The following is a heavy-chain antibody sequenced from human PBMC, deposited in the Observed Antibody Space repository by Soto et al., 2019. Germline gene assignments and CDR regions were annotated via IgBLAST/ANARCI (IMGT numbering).Heavy chain of an antibody. CDR3: ASDQGLGYCSSTSCDPLYGMDV. V-gene: IGHV4-34*01. CDR2: INHSGST. Sequence: QVQLQQWGAGLLKPSETLSLTCAVYGGSFSGYYWSWIRQPPGKGLEWIGEINHSGSTNYNPSLKSRGTISVDTSKNQFSLKLSSVNAADTAVYYWASDQGLGYCSSTSCDPLYGMDVWGQGTTVTVSS. J-gene: IGHJ6*02. D-gene: IGHD2-2*01. CDR1: GGSFSGYY.